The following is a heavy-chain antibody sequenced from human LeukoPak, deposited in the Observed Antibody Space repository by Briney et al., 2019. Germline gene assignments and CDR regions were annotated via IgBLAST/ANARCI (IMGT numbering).Heavy chain of an antibody. CDR3: ARDGNFGGNSGYDY. V-gene: IGHV3-33*01. J-gene: IGHJ4*02. CDR1: GFTFSSYG. D-gene: IGHD4-23*01. CDR2: IWYDGSNK. Sequence: TGGSLRLSCAASGFTFSSYGMHWVRQAPGKGLEWVAVIWYDGSNKYYADSVKGRFTISRDNSKNTLYLQMNSLRAEDTAVYYCARDGNFGGNSGYDYWGQGTLVTVSS.